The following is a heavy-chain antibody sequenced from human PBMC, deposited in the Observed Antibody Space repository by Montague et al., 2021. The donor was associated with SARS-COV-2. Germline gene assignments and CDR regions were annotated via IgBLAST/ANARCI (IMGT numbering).Heavy chain of an antibody. V-gene: IGHV3-7*01. J-gene: IGHJ6*02. Sequence: SLRLSCAASGFTFSSYWMSWVRQAPGKGLEWVDNIKQDGSEKYYVDSVKGRFTISRDNAKNSLYLQMNSLRAEDTAVYYCARDSVVVAAMYYYYGMDVWGQGTTVTVSS. CDR1: GFTFSSYW. CDR2: IKQDGSEK. CDR3: ARDSVVVAAMYYYYGMDV. D-gene: IGHD2-15*01.